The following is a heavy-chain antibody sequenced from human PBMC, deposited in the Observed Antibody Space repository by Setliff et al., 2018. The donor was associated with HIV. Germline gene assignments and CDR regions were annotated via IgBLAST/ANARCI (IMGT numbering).Heavy chain of an antibody. D-gene: IGHD3-3*01. CDR1: GYTLSELS. CDR3: ARERITIFGVVTLGRTDYYYGMDV. Sequence: ASVKVSCKVSGYTLSELSRHWVRQGPGKGLEWMGGFDPEDGQRIYAQKFQGRVTMTRDTSTSTVYMGLSSLRSEDTAVYYCARERITIFGVVTLGRTDYYYGMDVWGQGTTVTVSS. V-gene: IGHV1-24*01. J-gene: IGHJ6*02. CDR2: FDPEDGQR.